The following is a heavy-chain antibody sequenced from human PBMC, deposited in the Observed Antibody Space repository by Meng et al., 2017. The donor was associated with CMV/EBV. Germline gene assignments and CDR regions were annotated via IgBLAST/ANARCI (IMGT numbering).Heavy chain of an antibody. Sequence: ASVKVSCKASGYTFTSYYMHWVRQAPGQGLEWMGIINPSGGSTSYAQKFQGRVTMTTDTSTSTAYMELRSLRSDDTAVYYCARDGGQWPGGSHYYYYYGMDVWGQGTTVTVSS. CDR3: ARDGGQWPGGSHYYYYYGMDV. D-gene: IGHD6-19*01. J-gene: IGHJ6*02. CDR1: GYTFTSYY. CDR2: INPSGGST. V-gene: IGHV1-46*01.